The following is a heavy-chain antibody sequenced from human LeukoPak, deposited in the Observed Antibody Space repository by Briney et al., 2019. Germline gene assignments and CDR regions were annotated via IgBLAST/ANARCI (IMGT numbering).Heavy chain of an antibody. CDR1: GGSVSSGSYY. Sequence: SETLSLTCTVSGGSVSSGSYYWTWIRQPPGKGLEWIGYFYYSGSTNYNPSLKSRVTISLDTSKNQFSLKLSSVTAADTAVYYCARSPNSSGWYTFWGQGTLVTVSS. J-gene: IGHJ4*02. V-gene: IGHV4-61*01. D-gene: IGHD6-19*01. CDR3: ARSPNSSGWYTF. CDR2: FYYSGST.